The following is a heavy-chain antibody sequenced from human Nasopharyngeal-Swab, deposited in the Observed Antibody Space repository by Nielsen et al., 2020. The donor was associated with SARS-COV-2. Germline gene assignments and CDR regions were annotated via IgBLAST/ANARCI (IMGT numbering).Heavy chain of an antibody. CDR2: INPSGGST. V-gene: IGHV1-46*01. CDR1: GYTFTSYY. CDR3: ARMLRYFDWLSKYGMDV. Sequence: GSVKVSCKASGYTFTSYYMHWVRQAPGQGLEWMGIINPSGGSTSYAQKFQGRVTMTRDTSTSTVYMELSSLRSEDTAVYYCARMLRYFDWLSKYGMDVWGQGTTVTVSS. D-gene: IGHD3-9*01. J-gene: IGHJ6*02.